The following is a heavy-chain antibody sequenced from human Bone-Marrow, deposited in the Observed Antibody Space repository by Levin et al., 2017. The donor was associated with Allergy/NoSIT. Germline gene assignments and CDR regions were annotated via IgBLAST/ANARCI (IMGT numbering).Heavy chain of an antibody. J-gene: IGHJ6*02. CDR1: GYTFTGYY. CDR2: INPNSGGT. Sequence: ASVKVSCKASGYTFTGYYMHWVRQAPGQGLEWMGWINPNSGGTNYAQKFQGWVTMTRDTSISTAYMELSRLRSDDTAVYYCARDKYSNRPRYYYYGMDVWGQGTTVTVSS. V-gene: IGHV1-2*04. D-gene: IGHD4-11*01. CDR3: ARDKYSNRPRYYYYGMDV.